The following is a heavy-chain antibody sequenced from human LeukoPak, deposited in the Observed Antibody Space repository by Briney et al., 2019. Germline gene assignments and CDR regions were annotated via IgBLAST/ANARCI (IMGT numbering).Heavy chain of an antibody. CDR3: AGGYSSGHFQH. D-gene: IGHD6-19*01. J-gene: IGHJ1*01. Sequence: SETLSLTCTVPGGSISSYYWSWIRQPPGKGLEWIGYIYYSGSTNYNPSLKSRVTISVDTSKNQFSLKLSSVTAADTAVYYCAGGYSSGHFQHWGQGTLVTVSS. CDR1: GGSISSYY. CDR2: IYYSGST. V-gene: IGHV4-59*01.